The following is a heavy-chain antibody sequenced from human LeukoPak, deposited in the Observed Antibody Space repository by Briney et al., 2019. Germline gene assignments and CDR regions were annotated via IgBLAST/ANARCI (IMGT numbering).Heavy chain of an antibody. Sequence: SETLSLTCTVSGGSISSYYWSWIRQPPGKGLEWTGYIYYSGSTNYNPSLKSRVTISVDTSKNQFSLKLSSVTAADTAVYYCARDWAHYDSSGYIAHGMDVWGQGTTVTVSS. CDR3: ARDWAHYDSSGYIAHGMDV. D-gene: IGHD3-22*01. CDR2: IYYSGST. J-gene: IGHJ6*02. V-gene: IGHV4-59*01. CDR1: GGSISSYY.